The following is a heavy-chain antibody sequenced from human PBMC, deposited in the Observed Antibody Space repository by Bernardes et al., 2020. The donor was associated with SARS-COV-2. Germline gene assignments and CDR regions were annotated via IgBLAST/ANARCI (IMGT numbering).Heavy chain of an antibody. CDR1: GDSLTTNSF. CDR3: AKVAPRPTNWFDP. J-gene: IGHJ5*02. CDR2: FSPSGTS. Sequence: SETLSLTCVVSGDSLTTNSFWGWIRQPPGKGLEWIGSFSPSGTSYYNPSLRSRVTLSMDTSKNHFSLRLTSVTAADTAIYYCAKVAPRPTNWFDPWGQGALVTVSS. D-gene: IGHD6-6*01. V-gene: IGHV4-38-2*01.